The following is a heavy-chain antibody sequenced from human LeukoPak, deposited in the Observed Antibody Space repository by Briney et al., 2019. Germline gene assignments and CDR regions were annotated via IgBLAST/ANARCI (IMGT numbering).Heavy chain of an antibody. V-gene: IGHV3-49*04. J-gene: IGHJ4*02. D-gene: IGHD5-18*01. CDR1: GFTVSSNY. CDR2: IRSKAYGGTT. Sequence: QPGGSLRLSCAASGFTVSSNYMNWVRQAPGKGLEWVGFIRSKAYGGTTEYAASVKGRFTISRDDSKSIAYLQMNSLKTEDTAVYYCTRGQYRLDYWSQGTLVTVSS. CDR3: TRGQYRLDY.